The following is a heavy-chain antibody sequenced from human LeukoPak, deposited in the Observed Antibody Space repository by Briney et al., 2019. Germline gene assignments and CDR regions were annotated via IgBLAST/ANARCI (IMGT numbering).Heavy chain of an antibody. CDR2: IYYSGST. J-gene: IGHJ4*02. CDR3: ARDSRIAAPL. Sequence: KTSQTLSLTCTVSGGSISSVCYYWSWIRQRPGKGLEWSGYIYYSGSTYYNPSRKSRVTVSVDTSKNQFSLKLSSVTAADTAVYYCARDSRIAAPLWGQGTLVTVPS. V-gene: IGHV4-31*03. CDR1: GGSISSVCYY. D-gene: IGHD6-6*01.